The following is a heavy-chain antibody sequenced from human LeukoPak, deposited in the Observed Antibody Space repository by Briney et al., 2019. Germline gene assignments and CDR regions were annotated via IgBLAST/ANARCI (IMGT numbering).Heavy chain of an antibody. CDR2: ISYDGSNK. V-gene: IGHV3-30*01. J-gene: IGHJ6*03. CDR3: ASAIWFGEYYYYMDV. Sequence: GRSLRLSCAASGFTFSSYAMHWVRQAPGKGLEWVAVISYDGSNKYYADSVKGRFTISRDNSKNTLYLQMNSLRAEDTAVCYCASAIWFGEYYYYMDVWGKGTTVTVSS. CDR1: GFTFSSYA. D-gene: IGHD3-10*01.